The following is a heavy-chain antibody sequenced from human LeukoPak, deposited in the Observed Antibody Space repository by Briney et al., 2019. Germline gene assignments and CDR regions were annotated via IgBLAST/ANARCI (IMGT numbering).Heavy chain of an antibody. CDR2: ISSDGTYT. Sequence: GGSLRLSCTASRFTLSNYGLHWIRQAPGKGLEWVALISSDGTYTYYGDSVKGRFTISRDNSKNTLYLQMNSLRAEDTAVYYCAMRLMVRGVIPHDYWGQGTLVTVSS. V-gene: IGHV3-30*03. J-gene: IGHJ4*02. D-gene: IGHD3-10*01. CDR1: RFTLSNYG. CDR3: AMRLMVRGVIPHDY.